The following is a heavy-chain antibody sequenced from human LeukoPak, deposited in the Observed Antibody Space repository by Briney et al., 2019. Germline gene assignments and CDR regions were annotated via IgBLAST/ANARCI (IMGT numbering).Heavy chain of an antibody. J-gene: IGHJ4*02. V-gene: IGHV3-23*05. Sequence: GGSLRLSCAVSGFTFSSYAMSWVRQAPGKGLEWVSAIDSSGSYTWYDDSVKGRFTISRDKSKNTLYLQMNSLRGEDTAVYYCAKGSAGGRPYYFDYWGQGTLVPVSS. CDR2: IDSSGSYT. D-gene: IGHD6-13*01. CDR3: AKGSAGGRPYYFDY. CDR1: GFTFSSYA.